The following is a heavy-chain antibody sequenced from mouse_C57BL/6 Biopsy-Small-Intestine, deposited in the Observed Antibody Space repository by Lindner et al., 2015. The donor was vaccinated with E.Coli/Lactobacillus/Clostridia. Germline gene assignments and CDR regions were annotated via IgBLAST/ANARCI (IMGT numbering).Heavy chain of an antibody. CDR1: GYTFTNYY. D-gene: IGHD1-1*01. CDR3: AREAFGGDYGMDV. V-gene: IGHV1-53*01. J-gene: IGHJ1*01. Sequence: SVKVSCKASGYTFTNYYIHWVRQAPGQGLQWMGIINPSGGSTSYAQKFQGRVTMTRDTSTSTVYMDLSSLRSEDTAVYYCAREAFGGDYGMDVWGQGTTVTVSS. CDR2: INPSGGST.